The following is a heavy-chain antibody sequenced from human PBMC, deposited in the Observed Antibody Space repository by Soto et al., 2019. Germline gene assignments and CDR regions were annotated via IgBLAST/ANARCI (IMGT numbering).Heavy chain of an antibody. CDR2: ISYDGSNK. D-gene: IGHD6-19*01. V-gene: IGHV3-30*18. J-gene: IGHJ4*01. CDR3: AKVTSCWSSGAFDY. CDR1: GFILSSYG. Sequence: QVRLAESGGGVVQPGRSLRLSCAASGFILSSYGMHWVRQAPGKGLAWVAVISYDGSNKYYVDSVKGRFTISRDNSKNTLYLQLDRLRPEDTGVYYCAKVTSCWSSGAFDYWGHGTVVTVSS.